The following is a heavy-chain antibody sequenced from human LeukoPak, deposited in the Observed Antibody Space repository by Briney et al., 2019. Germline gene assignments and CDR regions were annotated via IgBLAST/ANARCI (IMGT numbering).Heavy chain of an antibody. V-gene: IGHV1-8*01. CDR1: GDTFTSYD. CDR2: MNPNSRNT. J-gene: IGHJ4*02. D-gene: IGHD3-3*01. CDR3: VRTAGIFWSGAYYFDY. Sequence: ASAKVSCKASGDTFTSYDINWVRQATGQGLEWMGWMNPNSRNTGYAQKFQGRVTMTRNTSISTAYMELSSLRSEDTAVYYCVRTAGIFWSGAYYFDYWGQGTLVTVSS.